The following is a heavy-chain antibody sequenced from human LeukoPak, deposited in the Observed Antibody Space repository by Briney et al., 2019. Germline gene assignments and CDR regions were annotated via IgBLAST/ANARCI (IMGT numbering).Heavy chain of an antibody. CDR1: GFTLSSYV. CDR3: AKDLYGGNSLIFSEYFQH. V-gene: IGHV3-30*18. Sequence: GWSLRLSCAASGFTLSSYVMHWVRQAPGKGLEWVAVISYVGSNKYYADSVQGRFTISRDNSKNTLYLQMNSLRAEDTAVYYCAKDLYGGNSLIFSEYFQHWGQGTLVTVSS. J-gene: IGHJ1*01. D-gene: IGHD4-23*01. CDR2: ISYVGSNK.